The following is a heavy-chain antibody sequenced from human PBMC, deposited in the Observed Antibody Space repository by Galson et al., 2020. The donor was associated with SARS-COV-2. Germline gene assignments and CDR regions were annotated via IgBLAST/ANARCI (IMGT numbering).Heavy chain of an antibody. D-gene: IGHD3-3*01. J-gene: IGHJ4*02. CDR1: GFSLTTSGVG. CDR2: IYWDDDK. Sequence: SGPTLVKPTQTLTLTCSVSGFSLTTSGVGVGWVRQPPGKALEWLSVIYWDDDKRYIPYLKRRLTISKDASKSQVVLRMTNMDHVDTATYYCVHSRGGVVIHPFAYWGQGILVTVSS. CDR3: VHSRGGVVIHPFAY. V-gene: IGHV2-5*02.